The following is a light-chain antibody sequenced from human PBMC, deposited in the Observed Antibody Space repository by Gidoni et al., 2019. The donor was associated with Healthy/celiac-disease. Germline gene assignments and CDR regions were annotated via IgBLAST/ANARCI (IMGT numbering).Light chain of an antibody. CDR3: QQYGSSVRT. Sequence: EIVLTQSPGTLSLSPGERAPLSCRASQSVSSSYLAWYQQKPGQAPRLLIYGASSRATGIPDRFSGSGSGTDFTLTISRLEPEDFAVYYCQQYGSSVRTFGQGTKVEIK. CDR1: QSVSSSY. V-gene: IGKV3-20*01. CDR2: GAS. J-gene: IGKJ1*01.